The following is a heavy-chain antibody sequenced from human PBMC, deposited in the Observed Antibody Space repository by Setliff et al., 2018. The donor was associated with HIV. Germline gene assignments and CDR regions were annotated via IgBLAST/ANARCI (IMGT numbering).Heavy chain of an antibody. D-gene: IGHD3-10*01. CDR1: GGSFGVYR. V-gene: IGHV4-4*07. J-gene: IGHJ5*02. CDR3: ARDRHSSGLGSYGP. Sequence: SETLFLTCTISGGSFGVYRWSWIRQSAGRGLEWIGRIDSSGTTDYKPSLEGRVAISVDTSRNQFSLRVTSVTAADTAVYFCARDRHSSGLGSYGPWGPGILGTSPQ. CDR2: IDSSGTT.